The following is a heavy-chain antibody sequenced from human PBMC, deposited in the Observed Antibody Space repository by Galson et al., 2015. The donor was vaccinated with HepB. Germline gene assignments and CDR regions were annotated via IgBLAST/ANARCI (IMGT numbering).Heavy chain of an antibody. CDR2: ISYDGSNK. CDR3: AKDRWSGIAARLDYYYGMDV. J-gene: IGHJ6*02. CDR1: GFTFSSYG. V-gene: IGHV3-30*18. D-gene: IGHD6-6*01. Sequence: SLRLSCAASGFTFSSYGMHWVRQAPGKGLEWVAVISYDGSNKYYADSVKGRFTISRDNSKNTLYLQMNSLRAEDTAVYYCAKDRWSGIAARLDYYYGMDVWGQGTTVTVSS.